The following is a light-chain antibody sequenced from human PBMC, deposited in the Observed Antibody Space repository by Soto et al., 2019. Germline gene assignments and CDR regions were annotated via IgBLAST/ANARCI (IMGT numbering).Light chain of an antibody. Sequence: QSALTQPASVSGSRGQSITISCTGTSSDIGGYNYVSWYQQHRGKAPKLMIYDVSYRPSGVSNRFSGSKSGNTASLTISGLQAEDEATYYCSSYATYSSDVLFGGGTKLTVL. CDR3: SSYATYSSDVL. CDR1: SSDIGGYNY. J-gene: IGLJ2*01. CDR2: DVS. V-gene: IGLV2-14*01.